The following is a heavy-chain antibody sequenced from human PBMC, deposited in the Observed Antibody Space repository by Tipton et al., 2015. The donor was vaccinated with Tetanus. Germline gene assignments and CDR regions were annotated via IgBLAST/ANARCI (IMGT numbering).Heavy chain of an antibody. J-gene: IGHJ4*02. CDR3: ATSPREAGDY. CDR1: GFTFSTTK. Sequence: GSLRLSCGVSGFTFSTTKMNWVRQAPGRGLEWVSSISSTSRYINYAASLEGRFTISRDNAKNSLFLQMSSLRDEDTAAYFCATSPREAGDYWGQGTRVTVS. D-gene: IGHD6-19*01. CDR2: ISSTSRYI. V-gene: IGHV3-21*01.